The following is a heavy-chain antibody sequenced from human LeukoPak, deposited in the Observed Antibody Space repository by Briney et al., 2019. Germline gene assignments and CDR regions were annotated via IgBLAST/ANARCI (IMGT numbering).Heavy chain of an antibody. CDR2: IVVGSGNT. CDR3: AADTRAYYYYYGMDV. V-gene: IGHV1-58*02. J-gene: IGHJ6*02. CDR1: AFTFTSST. Sequence: SVKVSSKASAFTFTSSTMQCVRQTRGQRLEWLGWIVVGSGNTNYAQKFQERVTITMDMSTSTAYMELSSLRCEDTAVYYCAADTRAYYYYYGMDVWGQGTTVTVSS.